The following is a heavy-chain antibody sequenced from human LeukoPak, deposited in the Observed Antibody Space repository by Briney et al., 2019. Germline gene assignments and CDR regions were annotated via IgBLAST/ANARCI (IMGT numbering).Heavy chain of an antibody. CDR2: ISNSGSTM. V-gene: IGHV3-48*03. D-gene: IGHD3-10*01. J-gene: IGHJ6*03. CDR1: EFSVGSNY. CDR3: ARVENFYGSGSGMDV. Sequence: GGSLRLSCAASEFSVGSNYMTWVRQAPGKGLEWISYISNSGSTMYYADSVKGRFTISRDNAKNSLYLQMNSLKAEDTAVYYCARVENFYGSGSGMDVWGTGTAVIISS.